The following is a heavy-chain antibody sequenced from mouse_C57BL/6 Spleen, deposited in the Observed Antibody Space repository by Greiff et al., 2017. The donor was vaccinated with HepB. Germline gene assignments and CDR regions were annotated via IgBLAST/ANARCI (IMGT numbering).Heavy chain of an antibody. Sequence: EVKLLESGPELVKPGASVKISCKASGYSFTDYNMNWVKQSNGKSLEWIGVINPNYGTTSYNQKFKGKATLTVDQSSSTAYMQLNSLTSEDSAVYYWASNYGSSHYYAMDYWGQGTSVTVSS. CDR2: INPNYGTT. V-gene: IGHV1-39*01. CDR1: GYSFTDYN. D-gene: IGHD1-1*01. CDR3: ASNYGSSHYYAMDY. J-gene: IGHJ4*01.